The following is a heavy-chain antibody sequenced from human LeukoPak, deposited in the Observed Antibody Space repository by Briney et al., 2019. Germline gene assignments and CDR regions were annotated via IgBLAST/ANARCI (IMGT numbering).Heavy chain of an antibody. Sequence: GGSLRLSCEASGFTFVSHAMYWVRQAPGQGVEWVAGIVSSGGSRNSEDSVKGRFTISRDNAKNTMYLQMNRMRAEDTAVYYCARGMGVDYWGQGTLVTVSS. V-gene: IGHV3-23*01. J-gene: IGHJ4*02. D-gene: IGHD1-26*01. CDR1: GFTFVSHA. CDR3: ARGMGVDY. CDR2: IVSSGGSR.